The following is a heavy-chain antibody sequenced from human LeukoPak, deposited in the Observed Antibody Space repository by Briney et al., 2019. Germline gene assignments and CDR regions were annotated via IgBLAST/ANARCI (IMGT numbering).Heavy chain of an antibody. CDR2: IYHSGST. V-gene: IGHV4-39*07. CDR1: GGSISTSSYY. Sequence: SETLSLTCTVSGGSISTSSYYWGWIRQPPGKGLEWIGSIYHSGSTYYNPSLKSRVTISVDTSKNQFSLNLSSVTAADTAVYYCARDLSAGAAWVDPWGQGTLVTVSS. D-gene: IGHD6-13*01. CDR3: ARDLSAGAAWVDP. J-gene: IGHJ5*02.